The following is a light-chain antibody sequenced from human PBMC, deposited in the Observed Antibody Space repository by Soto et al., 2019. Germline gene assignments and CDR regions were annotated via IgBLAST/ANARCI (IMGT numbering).Light chain of an antibody. V-gene: IGLV2-8*01. Sequence: QSALTQPPSASGSPGQSVTISCTGTSSDIGGYDHVSWYRQDPCKAPKVMSYEDTKRPTVVPDRGSVSKAGNTPSLAVAGILAEEDATYYCSSCPGHAWVFGGGTKVTVL. CDR1: SSDIGGYDH. CDR2: EDT. J-gene: IGLJ3*02. CDR3: SSCPGHAWV.